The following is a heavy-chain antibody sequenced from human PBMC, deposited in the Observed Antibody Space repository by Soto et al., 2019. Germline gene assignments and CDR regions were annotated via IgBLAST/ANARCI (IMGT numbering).Heavy chain of an antibody. D-gene: IGHD5-12*01. Sequence: ASVKVSCKASGYIFTSYYIHWVRQAPGQGLEWMGWINPFDGSRMFAQSFQGRVTMTRDTSTSTVYMEVSSLRSEDTAVYYCSRVDPSGNYDLDVWGQGTLVTVSS. V-gene: IGHV1-46*03. CDR2: INPFDGSR. J-gene: IGHJ4*02. CDR3: SRVDPSGNYDLDV. CDR1: GYIFTSYY.